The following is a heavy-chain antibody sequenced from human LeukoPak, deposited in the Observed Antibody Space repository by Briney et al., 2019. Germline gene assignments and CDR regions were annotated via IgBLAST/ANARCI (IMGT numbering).Heavy chain of an antibody. D-gene: IGHD3-10*01. Sequence: SETLSLTCAVSGYSLSSGYYWGWIRQPPGKGLEWIGSIYHSGNTYYNPSLKSRVTILIDTSKNQFSLKLSSVTAADTAVYYCARLGLITPNRWGQGALVTVSS. V-gene: IGHV4-38-2*01. CDR2: IYHSGNT. J-gene: IGHJ4*02. CDR1: GYSLSSGYY. CDR3: ARLGLITPNR.